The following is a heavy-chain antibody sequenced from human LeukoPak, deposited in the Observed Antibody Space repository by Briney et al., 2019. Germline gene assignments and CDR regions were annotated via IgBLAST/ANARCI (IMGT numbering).Heavy chain of an antibody. D-gene: IGHD4-23*01. J-gene: IGHJ4*02. CDR1: GGSISSSSYY. V-gene: IGHV4-39*01. CDR3: ARLGRWKVTIDY. CDR2: IYYSGST. Sequence: SETLSLTCTVSGGSISSSSYYWGWIRQPPGKGLEWIGSIYYSGSTYYNPSLKSRVTISVDTSKNQFSLKLSSVTAADTAVYYCARLGRWKVTIDYWGQGTLVTVSS.